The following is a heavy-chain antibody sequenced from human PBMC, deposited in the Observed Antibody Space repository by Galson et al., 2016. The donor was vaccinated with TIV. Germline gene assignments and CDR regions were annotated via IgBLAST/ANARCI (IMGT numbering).Heavy chain of an antibody. V-gene: IGHV1-18*01. D-gene: IGHD3-10*01. CDR3: ARDYFGSGGIYYFDY. CDR2: ISGLNGNT. J-gene: IGHJ4*02. Sequence: SVKVSCKASGYTFSRYGLTWLRQAPGQGLEWVGWISGLNGNTNYAPKFQGRVAMTTDMSTSTAYMELRSLRSDDTAVYFCARDYFGSGGIYYFDYWGQGTPVIVSS. CDR1: GYTFSRYG.